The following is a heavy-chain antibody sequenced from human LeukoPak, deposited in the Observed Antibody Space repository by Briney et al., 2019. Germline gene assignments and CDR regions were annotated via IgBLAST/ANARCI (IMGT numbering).Heavy chain of an antibody. D-gene: IGHD3-16*02. CDR3: ATDYIWGSYRYNPDY. CDR2: ISSSSSTI. J-gene: IGHJ4*02. CDR1: GFTFSSYS. V-gene: IGHV3-48*04. Sequence: GGSLRLSCAASGFTFSSYSMNWVRQAPGKGLEWVSYISSSSSTIYYADSVKGRFTISRDNAKNSLYLQMNSLRADDTAVYYCATDYIWGSYRYNPDYWGQGTLVTVSS.